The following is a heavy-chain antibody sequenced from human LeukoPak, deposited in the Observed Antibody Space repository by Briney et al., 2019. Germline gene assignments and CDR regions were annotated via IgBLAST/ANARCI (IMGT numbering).Heavy chain of an antibody. V-gene: IGHV3-30*02. D-gene: IGHD3-16*01. CDR2: IRYDESNK. CDR1: GFGFSGYG. Sequence: GGSLRLSCAASGFGFSGYGMQWVRQAPGKGLEWVAFIRYDESNKYYADSVKGRFTVSRDNSKNTMYLQMNSLRREDTAVYYCAPEDYGVAYWGQGTLVTVSS. J-gene: IGHJ4*02. CDR3: APEDYGVAY.